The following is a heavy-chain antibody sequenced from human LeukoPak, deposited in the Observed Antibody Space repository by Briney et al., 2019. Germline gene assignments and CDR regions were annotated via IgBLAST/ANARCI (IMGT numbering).Heavy chain of an antibody. CDR1: GYTFTGYY. V-gene: IGHV1-2*02. D-gene: IGHD2-2*02. CDR2: INLNSGGT. Sequence: ASVKVCCKASGYTFTGYYMQWVRQAPGQGLEWMGWINLNSGGTNYAQKFQGRVTMTRDTSSSTAYMELSRLRSDDTAVYHCARGVRDCSSTSCYILKGLWYWGQGTPVTVSS. CDR3: ARGVRDCSSTSCYILKGLWY. J-gene: IGHJ4*02.